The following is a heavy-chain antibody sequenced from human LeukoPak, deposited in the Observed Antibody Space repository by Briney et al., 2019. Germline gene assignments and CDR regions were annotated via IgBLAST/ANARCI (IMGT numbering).Heavy chain of an antibody. CDR1: GFTFSSYA. D-gene: IGHD1-1*01. Sequence: PGGSLRLSCAASGFTFSSYAMHWVRQAPGKGLEWVAVISYDGSNKYYADSVKGRFTISRDNSKNTLYLQMNSLRAEDTAVYYCARARRGGATGSGALDIWGQGTMVTVSS. J-gene: IGHJ3*02. CDR2: ISYDGSNK. V-gene: IGHV3-30*04. CDR3: ARARRGGATGSGALDI.